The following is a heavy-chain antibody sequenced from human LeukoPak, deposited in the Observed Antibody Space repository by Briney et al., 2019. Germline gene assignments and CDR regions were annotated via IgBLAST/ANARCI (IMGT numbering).Heavy chain of an antibody. CDR3: ARDVGDTAMVALY. Sequence: GASVKVSCKASGYTFTSYGISWVRQAPGQGLEWMGWISAYNGNTNYAQKLQGRVTMTTDTSTSTAHMELRSLRSGDTAVYYCARDVGDTAMVALYWGQGTLVTVSS. V-gene: IGHV1-18*01. CDR1: GYTFTSYG. D-gene: IGHD5-18*01. CDR2: ISAYNGNT. J-gene: IGHJ4*02.